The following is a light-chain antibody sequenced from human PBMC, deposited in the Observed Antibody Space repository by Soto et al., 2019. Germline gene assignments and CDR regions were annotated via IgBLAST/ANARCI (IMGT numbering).Light chain of an antibody. CDR3: ISYTSSSTR. CDR2: EVR. Sequence: QSVLTQPPSVSGSPGQSITISCTGTSSDVGTYNYVSWYQQHPGKAPKLMIYEVRNRPSGVSSRFSGSKSGNTASLTISGLQAEDEANYYCISYTSSSTRFGTGTK. CDR1: SSDVGTYNY. J-gene: IGLJ1*01. V-gene: IGLV2-14*01.